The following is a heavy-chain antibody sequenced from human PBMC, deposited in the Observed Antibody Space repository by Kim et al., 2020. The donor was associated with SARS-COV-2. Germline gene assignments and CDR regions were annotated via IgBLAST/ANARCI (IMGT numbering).Heavy chain of an antibody. D-gene: IGHD3-10*01. CDR3: AREGGAAYGSGSYYNKNWFDP. J-gene: IGHJ5*02. V-gene: IGHV3-30-3*01. CDR1: GFTFSSYA. Sequence: GGSLRLSCAASGFTFSSYAMHWVRQAPGKGLEWVAVISYDGSNKYYADSVKGRFTISRDNSKNTLYLQMNSLRAGDTAVYYCAREGGAAYGSGSYYNKNWFDPWGQGTLVTVSS. CDR2: ISYDGSNK.